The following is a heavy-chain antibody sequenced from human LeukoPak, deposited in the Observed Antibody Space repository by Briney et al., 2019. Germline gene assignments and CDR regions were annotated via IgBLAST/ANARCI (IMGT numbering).Heavy chain of an antibody. CDR2: IFYSGST. J-gene: IGHJ4*02. D-gene: IGHD1-1*01. CDR3: ARVFHSETEFDY. Sequence: PSETLSLTCAVYGGSFSGYYWSWIRQPPGKGLEWIGNIFYSGSTYYSPSLRRRVTITLNTSRNQFSLKLNSVTAADTAVYYCARVFHSETEFDYWGQGNLVTVSS. V-gene: IGHV4-34*12. CDR1: GGSFSGYY.